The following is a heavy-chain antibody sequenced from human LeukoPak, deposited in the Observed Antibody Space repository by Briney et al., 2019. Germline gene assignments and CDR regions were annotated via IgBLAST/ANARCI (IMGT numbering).Heavy chain of an antibody. CDR3: ASYDKGGFDY. J-gene: IGHJ4*02. D-gene: IGHD3-22*01. Sequence: SETLSLTCTVSGGSISSYYWSWIRQPPGKGREWIGYIYYSGSTNYNPSLKSRVTISVDTSKNQFSVKLSSVTAADTAVYYCASYDKGGFDYWGQGTLVTVSS. CDR2: IYYSGST. CDR1: GGSISSYY. V-gene: IGHV4-59*08.